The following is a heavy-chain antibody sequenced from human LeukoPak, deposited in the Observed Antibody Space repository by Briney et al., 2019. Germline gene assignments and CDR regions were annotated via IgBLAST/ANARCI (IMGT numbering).Heavy chain of an antibody. CDR2: MNPNSGNT. CDR3: ARGMGATTAPYYYYYMDV. J-gene: IGHJ6*03. D-gene: IGHD1-26*01. Sequence: ASVKVSCKASGYTFTSYDINWVRQATGQGLEWMGWMNPNSGNTGYAQKFQGRVTMTRNTSISTAYMELSSLRSEDTAVYYCARGMGATTAPYYYYYMDVWGKGTTVTVSS. V-gene: IGHV1-8*01. CDR1: GYTFTSYD.